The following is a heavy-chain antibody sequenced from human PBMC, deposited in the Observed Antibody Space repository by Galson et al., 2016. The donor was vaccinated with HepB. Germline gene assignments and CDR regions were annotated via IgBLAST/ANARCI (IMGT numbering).Heavy chain of an antibody. V-gene: IGHV4-39*02. CDR3: ARPISGTSLSEFDY. J-gene: IGHJ4*02. D-gene: IGHD1-20*01. Sequence: SETLSLTCSVSGASNIMNKYFWGWIRQPPGKGLEWIGSMFSTGSSYFNLSLKSRVSMSIDTSTNRLSLKLRSVTAADTAFYYCARPISGTSLSEFDYWGQGILVTVSS. CDR1: GASNIMNKYF. CDR2: MFSTGSS.